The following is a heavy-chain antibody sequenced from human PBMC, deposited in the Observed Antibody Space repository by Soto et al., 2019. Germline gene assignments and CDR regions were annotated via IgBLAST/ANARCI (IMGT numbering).Heavy chain of an antibody. J-gene: IGHJ5*02. CDR2: IIPIFGTA. Sequence: GASVKVSCKASGGTFSSYAISWVRQAPGQGLEWMGGIIPIFGTANYAQKFQGRVTITADESTSTAYMELSSLRSEDTAVYYCARDLDYYYGSGPYPPHNWFDPWGQGTLVTVSS. D-gene: IGHD3-10*01. V-gene: IGHV1-69*13. CDR1: GGTFSSYA. CDR3: ARDLDYYYGSGPYPPHNWFDP.